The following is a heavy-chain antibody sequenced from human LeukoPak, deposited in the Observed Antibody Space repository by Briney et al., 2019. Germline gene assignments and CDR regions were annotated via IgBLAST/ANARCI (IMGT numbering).Heavy chain of an antibody. J-gene: IGHJ4*02. Sequence: GASVKVSCKASGYTFTSYAMNWVRQAPGQGLEWMGWINTNTGNPTYAQGFTGRFVFSLDTSVSTAYLQISSLKAEDTAVYYCARSEPPDDSSGYDFDYWGQGTLVTVSS. D-gene: IGHD3-22*01. V-gene: IGHV7-4-1*02. CDR3: ARSEPPDDSSGYDFDY. CDR2: INTNTGNP. CDR1: GYTFTSYA.